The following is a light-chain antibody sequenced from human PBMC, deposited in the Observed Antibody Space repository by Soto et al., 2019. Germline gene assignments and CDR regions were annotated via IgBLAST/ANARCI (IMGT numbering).Light chain of an antibody. CDR1: QNVSNDF. CDR3: QQYGSSPPRT. Sequence: EIVLTQSPGILSLSPGERATLSCRASQNVSNDFLAWYQQKPGQAPRLLIYGASTRATDVPDRFSGSGSGADFTLSISRLEPEDFAVYYCQQYGSSPPRTFGQGTKVEMK. J-gene: IGKJ1*01. V-gene: IGKV3-20*01. CDR2: GAS.